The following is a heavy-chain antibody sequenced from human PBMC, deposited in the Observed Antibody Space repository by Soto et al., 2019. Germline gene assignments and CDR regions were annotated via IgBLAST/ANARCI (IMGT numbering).Heavy chain of an antibody. CDR1: GGSVSSGGYY. Sequence: QLQLQESGPGLVKPSETLSLICNVSGGSVSSGGYYWAWIRQPPGKGLEWIASIHYSGISYYNPSLKSKLLISLDTSKNYFSLNLDSVTAADTAVYYCARGNWNFDSWGQGTLVTVSS. J-gene: IGHJ4*02. D-gene: IGHD3-3*01. CDR2: IHYSGIS. V-gene: IGHV4-39*02. CDR3: ARGNWNFDS.